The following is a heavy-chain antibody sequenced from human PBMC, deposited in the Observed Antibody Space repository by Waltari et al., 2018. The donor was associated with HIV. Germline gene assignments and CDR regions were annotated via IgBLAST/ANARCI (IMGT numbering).Heavy chain of an antibody. CDR3: ANLPFVYFDY. CDR1: SGSISSSSSY. Sequence: QVQLQESGPGLVKPSETLSLTCTVSSGSISSSSSYWGWIRQPPGRGLEWIGNIYYSGSTYYNPSLKSRVTISVDTSKNQFSLKLSSVTAADTAVYYCANLPFVYFDYWGQGTLVTVSS. V-gene: IGHV4-39*01. CDR2: IYYSGST. J-gene: IGHJ4*02.